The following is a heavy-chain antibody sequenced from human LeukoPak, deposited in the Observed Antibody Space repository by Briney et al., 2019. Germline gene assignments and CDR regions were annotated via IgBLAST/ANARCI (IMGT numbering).Heavy chain of an antibody. J-gene: IGHJ4*02. CDR2: VTASGGGS. D-gene: IGHD4-17*01. CDR1: GFTFSNYA. CDR3: AKDQYYGDRAVTHFDY. V-gene: IGHV3-23*01. Sequence: PGGSLRLSCAASGFTFSNYAMTWVRQAPGKGLEWVSSVTASGGGSYYAGSVKGRFTISRDNSRNTLYLQMNSLGVRDTAVYYCAKDQYYGDRAVTHFDYWGQGALVTVSS.